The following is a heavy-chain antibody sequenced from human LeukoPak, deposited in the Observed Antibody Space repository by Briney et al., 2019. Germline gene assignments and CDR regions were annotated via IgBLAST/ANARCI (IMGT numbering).Heavy chain of an antibody. J-gene: IGHJ4*02. CDR2: ISAYNGNT. D-gene: IGHD3-22*01. CDR1: GYTFTSYG. V-gene: IGHV1-18*01. CDR3: ARDYDSSGWLDY. Sequence: ASVRVSCTASGYTFTSYGISWVRQAPGQGLEWMGWISAYNGNTNYAQKLQGRVTMTTDTSTSTAYMELRSLRSDDTAVYYCARDYDSSGWLDYWGQGTLVTVSS.